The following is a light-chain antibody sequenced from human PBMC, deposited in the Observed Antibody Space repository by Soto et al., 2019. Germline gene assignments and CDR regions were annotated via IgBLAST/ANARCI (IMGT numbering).Light chain of an antibody. J-gene: IGKJ3*01. V-gene: IGKV1-12*01. Sequence: DIQMTQSPSVVSASVGDRVTIACRASQGISNWVVWYQQKPGAAPKLLIHSSSNLQSGVPSRFSGSGSGTDFTLTISSLQPEDFATYYCQQANSFPLTFGPGTKVDIK. CDR1: QGISNW. CDR3: QQANSFPLT. CDR2: SSS.